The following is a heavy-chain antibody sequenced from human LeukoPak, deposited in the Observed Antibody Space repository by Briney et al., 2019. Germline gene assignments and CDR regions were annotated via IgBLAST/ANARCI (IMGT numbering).Heavy chain of an antibody. CDR1: GGSISSYY. D-gene: IGHD2-2*01. Sequence: SETLSLTCTVSGGSISSYYWSWIRQPPGKGLGWIGYIYYSGSTNYNPSLKSRVTISVDTSKNQFSLKLTSVTVADTALYYCARAPTSSTSSSSPFDIWGQGTMVTVSS. V-gene: IGHV4-59*08. J-gene: IGHJ3*02. CDR3: ARAPTSSTSSSSPFDI. CDR2: IYYSGST.